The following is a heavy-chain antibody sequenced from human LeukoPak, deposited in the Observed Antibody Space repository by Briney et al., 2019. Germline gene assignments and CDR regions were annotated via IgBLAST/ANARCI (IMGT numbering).Heavy chain of an antibody. CDR3: SRLSHVAGAPKVSWIDP. D-gene: IGHD1-26*01. CDR2: IYHSGTT. Sequence: SGTLSLTCTVSAYSISDGWVWGMIRQPPGKGLEWIGSIYHSGTTYYNPSLKSRVTMSVDTSNNQFSLKLTSVTAADTAMYYCSRLSHVAGAPKVSWIDPWGQGTLVTVSS. V-gene: IGHV4-38-2*02. CDR1: AYSISDGWV. J-gene: IGHJ5*02.